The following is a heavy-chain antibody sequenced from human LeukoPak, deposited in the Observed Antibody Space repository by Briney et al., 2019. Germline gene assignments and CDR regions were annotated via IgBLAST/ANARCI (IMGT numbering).Heavy chain of an antibody. V-gene: IGHV3-53*01. CDR2: IYGGGDT. D-gene: IGHD6-19*01. Sequence: PGGSLILSCEVSGITVSDKYMSRGRQAPGKGLECVSLIYGGGDTYYADSVKGRFTISRDNSKNTLYLQMNSLRAEDTAVHYCAVLTSGWRFQHWGQGTLVTVSS. CDR3: AVLTSGWRFQH. J-gene: IGHJ1*01. CDR1: GITVSDKY.